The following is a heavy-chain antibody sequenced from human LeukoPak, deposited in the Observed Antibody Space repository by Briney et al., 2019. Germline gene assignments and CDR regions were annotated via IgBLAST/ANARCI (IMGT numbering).Heavy chain of an antibody. Sequence: GGSLRLSCAASGFTFSSYWMSWVRQAPGKGLEWVANIKQDGSEKYYVDSLKGRFTISRDNAKNSLYLQMNSLRAEDTAVYYCAKRGYYYYYYMDVWGKGTTVTVSS. CDR2: IKQDGSEK. V-gene: IGHV3-7*03. CDR1: GFTFSSYW. CDR3: AKRGYYYYYYMDV. J-gene: IGHJ6*03.